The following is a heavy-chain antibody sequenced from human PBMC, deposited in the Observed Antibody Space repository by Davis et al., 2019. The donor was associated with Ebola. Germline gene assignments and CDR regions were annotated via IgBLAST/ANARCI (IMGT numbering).Heavy chain of an antibody. CDR2: IHTYNGYT. D-gene: IGHD4-17*01. V-gene: IGHV1-18*01. Sequence: ASVKVSCKASGYTFTSYGISWVRQAPGQGLEWMGWIHTYNGYTTTAQKFRGRVTMTTDTYTSTAYMELRSLRSDDTAVYYCAREHGDYGGYFDYWGQGSLVTVSS. J-gene: IGHJ4*02. CDR3: AREHGDYGGYFDY. CDR1: GYTFTSYG.